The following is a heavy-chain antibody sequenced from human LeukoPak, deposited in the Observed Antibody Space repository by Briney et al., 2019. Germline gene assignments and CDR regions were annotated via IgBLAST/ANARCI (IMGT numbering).Heavy chain of an antibody. CDR2: IYYSGST. J-gene: IGHJ3*02. CDR3: ARAYYYDSSGYRDAFDI. V-gene: IGHV4-61*01. CDR1: GDSVRSNPYY. D-gene: IGHD3-22*01. Sequence: SETLSLTCTVSGDSVRSNPYYFCWIRQPPGKGLEWIGYIYYSGSTNYNPSLKSRVTISVDTSKNQFSLKLSSVTAADTAVYYCARAYYYDSSGYRDAFDIWGQGTMVTVSS.